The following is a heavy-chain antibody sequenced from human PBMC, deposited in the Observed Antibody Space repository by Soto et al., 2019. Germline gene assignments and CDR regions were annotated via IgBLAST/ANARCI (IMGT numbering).Heavy chain of an antibody. CDR1: GGTFSSYA. J-gene: IGHJ5*02. CDR3: ARDHSNDDNVWWLDP. D-gene: IGHD3-16*01. V-gene: IGHV1-69*05. CDR2: IIPIFGTA. Sequence: GASVEVSCKASGGTFSSYAISWVRQAPGQGLEWMGGIIPIFGTANYAQKFQGRVTMTRDTSTSTFYMELSSLRSEDTAIYYCARDHSNDDNVWWLDPWGQGTLVTVSS.